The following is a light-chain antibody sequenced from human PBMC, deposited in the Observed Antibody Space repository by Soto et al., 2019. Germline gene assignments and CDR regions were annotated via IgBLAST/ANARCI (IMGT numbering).Light chain of an antibody. J-gene: IGLJ1*01. CDR1: SSDVGGYNY. Sequence: QPVLTQPASVSGSPGQSITISCTGTSSDVGGYNYVSWYQQRPGKAPKLIIYEVTNRPSGVSNRFSGSKSGYTASLTISGLQAEYEADYYCSSYTSSSAHYVFGTGTKVTVL. CDR3: SSYTSSSAHYV. V-gene: IGLV2-14*01. CDR2: EVT.